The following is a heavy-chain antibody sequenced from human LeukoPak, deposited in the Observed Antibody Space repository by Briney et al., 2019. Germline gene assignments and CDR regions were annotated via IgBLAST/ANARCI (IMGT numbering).Heavy chain of an antibody. J-gene: IGHJ3*02. CDR1: GYTFTSYG. D-gene: IGHD5-12*01. CDR2: ISAYNGNT. V-gene: IGHV1-18*01. Sequence: ASVKVSCKASGYTFTSYGISWVRQAPGQGLEWMGWISAYNGNTNYAQKLQGRDTMTTDTSTSTAYMELRSLRSDDTAVYYWAREWLEGGWAFDIWGQGTMVTVSS. CDR3: AREWLEGGWAFDI.